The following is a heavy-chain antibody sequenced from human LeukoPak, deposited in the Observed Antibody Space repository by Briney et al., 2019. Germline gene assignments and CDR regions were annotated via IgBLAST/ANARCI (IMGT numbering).Heavy chain of an antibody. J-gene: IGHJ4*02. CDR2: IYYSGST. V-gene: IGHV4-59*01. Sequence: SETLSLTCTVSGGSISSYYWSWIRQPPGKGLEWIGYIYYSGSTNYNPSLKSRVTISVDTSKNQFSLKLSSVTAADTAVYYCARVGYDFWSGYLDYWGQGTLVTVSS. CDR3: ARVGYDFWSGYLDY. D-gene: IGHD3-3*01. CDR1: GGSISSYY.